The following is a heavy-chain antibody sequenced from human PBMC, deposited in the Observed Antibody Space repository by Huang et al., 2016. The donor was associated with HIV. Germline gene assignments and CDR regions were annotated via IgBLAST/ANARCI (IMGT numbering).Heavy chain of an antibody. J-gene: IGHJ6*02. CDR1: GGSISSSSYY. CDR2: IYDRGNT. CDR3: ARHGRVAGHYYNNMDV. D-gene: IGHD6-19*01. Sequence: LQLQESGPGLVKSSETLSLICTVSGGSISSSSYYWGWIRQPPGKGPEWIGSIYDRGNTYYNPPLKSRVTISVDTSKNQFSLKVNSVTAADTAVYYCARHGRVAGHYYNNMDVWGRGTTVTVSS. V-gene: IGHV4-39*01.